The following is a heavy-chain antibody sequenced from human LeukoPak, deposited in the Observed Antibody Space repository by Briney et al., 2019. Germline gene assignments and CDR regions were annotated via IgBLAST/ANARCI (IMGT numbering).Heavy chain of an antibody. V-gene: IGHV1-69*02. J-gene: IGHJ5*02. Sequence: SVKVSCKASGGTFSSYTISWVRQAPGQGLEWMGRIIPILGIANYAQKFQGRVTITADKSTSTACMELSSLRSEDTAVYYCASGGGDLLLPLTGWFDPWGQGTLVTVSS. D-gene: IGHD2-2*01. CDR3: ASGGGDLLLPLTGWFDP. CDR2: IIPILGIA. CDR1: GGTFSSYT.